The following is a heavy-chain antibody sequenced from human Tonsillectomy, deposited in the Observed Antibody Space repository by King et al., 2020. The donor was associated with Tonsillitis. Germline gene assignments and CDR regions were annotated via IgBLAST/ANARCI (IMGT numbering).Heavy chain of an antibody. CDR1: GFTVSSNY. CDR3: AKVGGYNYVNYFDY. D-gene: IGHD5-24*01. J-gene: IGHJ4*02. V-gene: IGHV3-66*01. Sequence: VQLVESGGGLVQPGGSLILSCAASGFTVSSNYISWVRQAPGKGLAWGSVNYNCGSSYYADSVKGRFTNSRANFKYTLYLQMNSLSAEDTAVYYCAKVGGYNYVNYFDYWGQGTLVTVSS. CDR2: NYNCGSS.